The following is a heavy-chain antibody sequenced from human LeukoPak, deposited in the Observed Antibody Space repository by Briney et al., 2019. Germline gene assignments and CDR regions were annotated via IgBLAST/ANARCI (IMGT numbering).Heavy chain of an antibody. CDR2: IYYSGST. CDR1: GGSISSGDYY. V-gene: IGHV4-30-4*01. CDR3: ARHGDGRSYYDFWSGSPDFDY. D-gene: IGHD3-3*01. J-gene: IGHJ4*02. Sequence: PSETLSLTCTVSGGSISSGDYYWSWIRQPPGKGLEWIGYIYYSGSTYYNPSLKSRVTISVDTSKNQFSLKLSSVTAADTAVYYCARHGDGRSYYDFWSGSPDFDYWGQGTLVTVSS.